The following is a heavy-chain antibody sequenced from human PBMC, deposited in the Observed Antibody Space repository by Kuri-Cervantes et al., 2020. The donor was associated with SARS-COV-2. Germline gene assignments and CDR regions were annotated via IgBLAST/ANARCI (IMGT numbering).Heavy chain of an antibody. CDR1: GGTFSSYA. CDR2: IIPILGTA. CDR3: AGRLRFSHSDAFDI. D-gene: IGHD3-3*01. V-gene: IGHV1-69*11. J-gene: IGHJ3*02. Sequence: SVKVSCKPSGGTFSSYAISWVRQAPGQGLEWMGRIIPILGTANYAQKFQGRVTITADESTSTAYMELSSLRSEDTAVYYCAGRLRFSHSDAFDIWGQGTMVTVSS.